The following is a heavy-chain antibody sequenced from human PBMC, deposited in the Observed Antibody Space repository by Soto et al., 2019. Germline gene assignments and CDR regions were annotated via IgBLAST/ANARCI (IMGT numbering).Heavy chain of an antibody. CDR2: ISSSSSYI. CDR3: ARGGSDSPMAPGY. V-gene: IGHV3-21*01. Sequence: GGSLRLSCAASGFTFSSYWMNWVRQAPGKGLEWVSSISSSSSYIYYADSVKGRFTISRDNAKNSLYLQMNSLRAEDTAVYYCARGGSDSPMAPGYWGQGTLVTVSS. CDR1: GFTFSSYW. D-gene: IGHD5-18*01. J-gene: IGHJ4*02.